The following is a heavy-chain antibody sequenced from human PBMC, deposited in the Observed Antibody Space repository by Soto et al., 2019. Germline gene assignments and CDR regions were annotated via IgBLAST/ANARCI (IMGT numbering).Heavy chain of an antibody. V-gene: IGHV4-39*02. CDR3: VGVYVYDSSGYFRPADAFDI. CDR1: GVSISSSSYY. CDR2: IYYTGST. Sequence: ETLSLTCTVSGVSISSSSYYWGWIRQPPGKGLEWIWSIYYTGSTYYSPSLKGRVTISVDSSKNQFSLKLSSVTAADTAVYHCVGVYVYDSSGYFRPADAFDIWGQGTRVTVS. J-gene: IGHJ3*02. D-gene: IGHD3-22*01.